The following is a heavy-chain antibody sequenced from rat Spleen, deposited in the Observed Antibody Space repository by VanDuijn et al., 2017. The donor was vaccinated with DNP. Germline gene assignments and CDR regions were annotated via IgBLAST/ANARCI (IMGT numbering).Heavy chain of an antibody. CDR3: ARGVYYYSATYWYFDF. V-gene: IGHV5S10*01. Sequence: EVQVVESGGDLVQPGGSLKLSCAASGFTFSDYNMAWVRQAPKKGLEWVATIIYDGSRTYYRDSVKGRFRISRDDAKSTLYLQMDNLRSEDTATYYCARGVYYYSATYWYFDFWGPGTMVTVSS. CDR1: GFTFSDYN. J-gene: IGHJ1*01. CDR2: IIYDGSRT. D-gene: IGHD1-1*01.